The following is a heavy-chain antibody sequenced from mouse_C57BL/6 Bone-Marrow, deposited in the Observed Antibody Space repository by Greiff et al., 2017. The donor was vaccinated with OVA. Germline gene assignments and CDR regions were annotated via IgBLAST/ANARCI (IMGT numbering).Heavy chain of an antibody. D-gene: IGHD2-4*01. J-gene: IGHJ3*01. V-gene: IGHV1-50*01. Sequence: VQLQQPGAELVKPGASVKLSCKASGYTFTSYWMQWVTQRPGQGLAWIGEIDPSDSYTNYNQKFKGQAPLTVDTSSSTAYMQLSSLTSEDSAVYYCAREGLYDYDERFAYWGQGTLVTVSA. CDR3: AREGLYDYDERFAY. CDR2: IDPSDSYT. CDR1: GYTFTSYW.